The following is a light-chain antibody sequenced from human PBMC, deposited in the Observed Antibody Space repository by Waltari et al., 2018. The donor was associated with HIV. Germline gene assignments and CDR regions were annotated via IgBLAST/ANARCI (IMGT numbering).Light chain of an antibody. J-gene: IGKJ2*01. CDR3: QQSHTTPAT. CDR1: QNINSY. CDR2: GAS. V-gene: IGKV1-39*01. Sequence: DIQMTQSPSSLSASVGDRVPITCLANQNINSYLNWYRQKPGKAPNLLIFGASTLQSGVPSRFSASGSGIDFILTISGVQHEDFATYFCQQSHTTPATFGQGTKLEMK.